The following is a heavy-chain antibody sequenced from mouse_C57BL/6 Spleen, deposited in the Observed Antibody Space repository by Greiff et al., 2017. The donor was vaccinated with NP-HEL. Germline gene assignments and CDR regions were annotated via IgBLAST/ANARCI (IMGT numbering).Heavy chain of an antibody. Sequence: EVQLQQSGPVLVKPGASVKMSCKASGYTFTDYYMNWVKQSHGKSLEWIGVINPYNGGTSYNQKFKGKATLTVDKSSSTAYMELNSLTSEDSAVYYCARGGGYYPSFDYWGQGTTLTVSS. D-gene: IGHD2-3*01. CDR3: ARGGGYYPSFDY. CDR2: INPYNGGT. J-gene: IGHJ2*01. V-gene: IGHV1-19*01. CDR1: GYTFTDYY.